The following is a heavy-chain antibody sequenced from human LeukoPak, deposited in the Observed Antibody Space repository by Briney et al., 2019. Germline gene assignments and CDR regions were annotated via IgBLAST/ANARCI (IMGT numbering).Heavy chain of an antibody. V-gene: IGHV6-1*01. D-gene: IGHD1-26*01. CDR1: GDSVSTNSAT. Sequence: SQTLSLTCALSGDSVSTNSATWTWLRQSPSRGLEWLGRTYYRSKWNNDYAVSMKSRITINPDTSKNQFSLQLNSVTPEDTAVYYCARLMGASWFDSWGQGTLVTVSS. CDR2: TYYRSKWNN. J-gene: IGHJ5*01. CDR3: ARLMGASWFDS.